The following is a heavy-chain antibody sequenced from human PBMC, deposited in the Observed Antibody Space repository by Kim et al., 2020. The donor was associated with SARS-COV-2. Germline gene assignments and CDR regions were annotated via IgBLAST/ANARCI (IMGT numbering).Heavy chain of an antibody. CDR1: GGSISSYY. CDR2: IYYSGST. Sequence: SETLSLTCTVSGGSISSYYWSWIRQPPGKGLEWIGYIYYSGSTNYNPSLKSRVTISVDTSKNQFSLKLSSVTAADTAMYYCARDGRDGYNYAPYFDYWGQGTLVTVSS. CDR3: ARDGRDGYNYAPYFDY. J-gene: IGHJ4*02. D-gene: IGHD5-12*01. V-gene: IGHV4-59*01.